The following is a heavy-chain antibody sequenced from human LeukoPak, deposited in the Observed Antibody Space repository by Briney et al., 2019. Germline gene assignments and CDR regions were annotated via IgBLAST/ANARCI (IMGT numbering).Heavy chain of an antibody. CDR1: GGSISSSGYY. J-gene: IGHJ4*02. CDR3: ARQGGYSYRILDY. CDR2: IYYSGNT. Sequence: SETLSLTCTVSGGSISSSGYYWGWIRQPPGKGLEWIGSIYYSGNTYHNASLKSRVTISVDTSKNQFSLKLSSVTAADTAVYYCARQGGYSYRILDYWGQGTLVTVSS. D-gene: IGHD5-18*01. V-gene: IGHV4-39*01.